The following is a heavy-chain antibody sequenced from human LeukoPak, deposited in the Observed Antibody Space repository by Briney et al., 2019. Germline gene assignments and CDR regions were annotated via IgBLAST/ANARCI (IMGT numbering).Heavy chain of an antibody. D-gene: IGHD1-26*01. J-gene: IGHJ4*02. Sequence: SETLSLTCTVSGGSISSSSYYWGWIRQPPGKGLEWIGSIYYSGSTYYNPSLKSRVTISVDTSKNQFSPKLSSVTAADTAVYYCARDSSGGSYAHWGQGTLVTVSS. V-gene: IGHV4-39*07. CDR2: IYYSGST. CDR1: GGSISSSSYY. CDR3: ARDSSGGSYAH.